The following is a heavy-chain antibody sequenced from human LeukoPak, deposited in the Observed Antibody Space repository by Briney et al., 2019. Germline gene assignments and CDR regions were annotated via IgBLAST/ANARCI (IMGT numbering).Heavy chain of an antibody. V-gene: IGHV3-20*04. J-gene: IGHJ4*02. CDR1: GFAFDEHG. D-gene: IGHD2-2*01. Sequence: GGSLRLSCTASGFAFDEHGMSWVRQVPGKGLEWVSGINWSGGSTGYADPLRGRFTISRDNDKNSLYLQMDSLRAEDTALYYCARAPISSPFYFDYWGQGTLVTVSS. CDR3: ARAPISSPFYFDY. CDR2: INWSGGST.